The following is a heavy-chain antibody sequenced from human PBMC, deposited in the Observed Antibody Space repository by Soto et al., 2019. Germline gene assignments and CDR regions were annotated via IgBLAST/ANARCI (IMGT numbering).Heavy chain of an antibody. D-gene: IGHD3-22*01. CDR2: IYYSGST. V-gene: IGHV4-30-4*01. Sequence: TLSLTCTVSGGSISSGDYYWSWIRQPPGKGLEWIGYIYYSGSTYYNPSLKSRVTISVDTSKNQFSLKLSSVTAADTAVYYCAGVNRVYDSSDKPDYWGQGILVTVSS. CDR1: GGSISSGDYY. CDR3: AGVNRVYDSSDKPDY. J-gene: IGHJ4*02.